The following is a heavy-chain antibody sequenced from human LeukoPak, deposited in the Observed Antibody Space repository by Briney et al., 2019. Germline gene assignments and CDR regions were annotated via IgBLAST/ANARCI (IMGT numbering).Heavy chain of an antibody. CDR1: GFTFSSYA. CDR3: AQHPYSDVTFDI. J-gene: IGHJ3*02. Sequence: GGSLRLSCAASGFTFSSYAMSWVRQAPGKGLEWVSAISGSGGSTYYADSVKGRFAISRDNSKNTLYLQMNSLRAEDMAVYYCAQHPYSDVTFDIWGQGTMVTVSS. D-gene: IGHD1-1*01. V-gene: IGHV3-23*01. CDR2: ISGSGGST.